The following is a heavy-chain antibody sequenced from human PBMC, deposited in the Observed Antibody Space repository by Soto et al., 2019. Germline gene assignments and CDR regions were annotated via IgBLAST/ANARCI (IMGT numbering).Heavy chain of an antibody. CDR3: AKDRMDHNSVWDPFDL. CDR1: GLTFSNYA. J-gene: IGHJ3*01. V-gene: IGHV3-23*01. D-gene: IGHD2-15*01. CDR2: MSGSSSTT. Sequence: GSLRLSCATSGLTFSNYAMSWVRQAPGGGLEWVSSMSGSSSTTYYADSVKGRFTISRDNSKSTVSLQMNGLRAEDTAIYYCAKDRMDHNSVWDPFDLWGQGTMVTVSS.